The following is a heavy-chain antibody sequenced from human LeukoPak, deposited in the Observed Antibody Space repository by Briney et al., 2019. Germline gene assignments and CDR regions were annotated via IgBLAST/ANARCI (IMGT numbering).Heavy chain of an antibody. J-gene: IGHJ4*02. CDR3: PRDRNVVIPAAYFDV. Sequence: GASVKVSCQTSGYIFTGHHIHWLRQAPSRGLEWMGCIKPNTGDTKIEHKFQGRVTITPDTSTKTLYIELNGLRSDGRDVYFFPRDRNVVIPAAYFDVWGQGTLVTVSS. D-gene: IGHD2-2*01. V-gene: IGHV1-2*02. CDR2: IKPNTGDT. CDR1: GYIFTGHH.